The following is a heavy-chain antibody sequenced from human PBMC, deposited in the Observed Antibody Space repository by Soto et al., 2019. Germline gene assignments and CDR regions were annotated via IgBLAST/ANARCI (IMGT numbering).Heavy chain of an antibody. V-gene: IGHV5-51*01. D-gene: IGHD6-19*01. Sequence: PGESLKISCKGSGYSFTSYWIGWVRQMPGKGLEWMGIIYPGDSDTRYSPSFQGQVTISADKSISTAYLQWSSLKASDTAMYYWARHGRVAGNERYYYGMDVWGQGTTVTVLL. CDR1: GYSFTSYW. CDR3: ARHGRVAGNERYYYGMDV. CDR2: IYPGDSDT. J-gene: IGHJ6*02.